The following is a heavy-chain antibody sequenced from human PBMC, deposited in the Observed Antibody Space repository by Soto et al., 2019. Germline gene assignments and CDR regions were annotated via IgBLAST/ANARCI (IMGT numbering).Heavy chain of an antibody. D-gene: IGHD3-3*01. CDR3: ARDHTESYYDFWSGYSPYGMDV. V-gene: IGHV1-69*13. Sequence: SVKVSCKASGGTFSSYAISWVRRAPGQGLEWMGGIIPIFGTANYAQKFQGRVTITADESTSTAYMELSSLRSEDTAVYYCARDHTESYYDFWSGYSPYGMDVWG. CDR2: IIPIFGTA. J-gene: IGHJ6*02. CDR1: GGTFSSYA.